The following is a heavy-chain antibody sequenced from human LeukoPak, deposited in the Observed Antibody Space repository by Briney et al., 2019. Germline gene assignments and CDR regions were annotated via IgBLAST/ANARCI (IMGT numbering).Heavy chain of an antibody. CDR2: ISAYNGDT. D-gene: IGHD3-10*01. CDR1: GYTFTSYG. J-gene: IGHJ6*02. Sequence: GASVKVSCKASGYTFTSYGISWVRQAPGQGLEWMGWISAYNGDTNYAQKLQGRVTMTTDTSTSTAYMELRSLRSDDTAVYYCARDRGSGDLRYGMDVWGQGTTVTVSS. CDR3: ARDRGSGDLRYGMDV. V-gene: IGHV1-18*01.